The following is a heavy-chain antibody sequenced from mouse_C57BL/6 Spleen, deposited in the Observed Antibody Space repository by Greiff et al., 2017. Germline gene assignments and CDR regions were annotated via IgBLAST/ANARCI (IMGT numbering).Heavy chain of an antibody. D-gene: IGHD2-4*01. CDR2: ISSGGSYT. CDR1: GFTFSSYG. Sequence: EVKLMESGGDLVKPGGSLKLSCAASGFTFSSYGMSWVRQTPDKRLEWVATISSGGSYTYYPDSVKGRFTISRDNAKNTLYLQMSSLKSEDTAMYYCARHLDYDVGHYFDYWGQGTTLTVSS. V-gene: IGHV5-6*01. CDR3: ARHLDYDVGHYFDY. J-gene: IGHJ2*01.